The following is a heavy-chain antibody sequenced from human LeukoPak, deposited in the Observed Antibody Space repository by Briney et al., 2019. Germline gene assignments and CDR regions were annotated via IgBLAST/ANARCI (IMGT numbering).Heavy chain of an antibody. Sequence: SETLSLTCTVPGGSISSNDWSWIRQPPGKGLEWIGYIYYSGSTNYTPSLKSRVTISVDTSTNQFSLRLSSVTAADTAVFYCARARLDSSGRFDYWGQGTLVTVSS. J-gene: IGHJ4*02. CDR2: IYYSGST. CDR3: ARARLDSSGRFDY. CDR1: GGSISSND. V-gene: IGHV4-59*01. D-gene: IGHD3-22*01.